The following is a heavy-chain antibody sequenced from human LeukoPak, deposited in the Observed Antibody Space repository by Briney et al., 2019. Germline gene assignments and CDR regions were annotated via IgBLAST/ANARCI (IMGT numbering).Heavy chain of an antibody. D-gene: IGHD3-16*01. CDR1: GFSFSDHH. Sequence: GGSLRLSCAASGFSFSDHHVDWVRQAPGKGLEWIGRSRNKGNAYSTVYAASVNGRFTISRDEPENSLYLQMNSLRTEDTAVYYCAKGFRITDSWGQGTLVTVSS. CDR3: AKGFRITDS. J-gene: IGHJ4*02. V-gene: IGHV3-72*01. CDR2: SRNKGNAYST.